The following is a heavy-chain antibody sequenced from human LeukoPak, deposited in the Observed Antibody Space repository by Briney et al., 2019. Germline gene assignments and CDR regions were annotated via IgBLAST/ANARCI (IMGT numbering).Heavy chain of an antibody. V-gene: IGHV4-59*01. CDR3: ARDRRRDRLHAFDI. J-gene: IGHJ3*02. CDR2: IDYSGST. Sequence: SETLPLTCTVSGGTISRYYWSWIRQPPGKGLEWIAYIDYSGSTNYNPSLKSRLTISLDASKDQFSLKLSSVTAADTAVYYCARDRRRDRLHAFDIWGQGTMVTVSS. CDR1: GGTISRYY. D-gene: IGHD1-26*01.